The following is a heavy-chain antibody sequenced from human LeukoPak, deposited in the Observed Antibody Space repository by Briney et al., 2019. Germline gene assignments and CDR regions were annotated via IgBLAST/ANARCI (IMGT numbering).Heavy chain of an antibody. D-gene: IGHD4-17*01. CDR3: ARDEGPYGDSEPNYYYGMDV. J-gene: IGHJ6*02. CDR1: GYSISSGYY. CDR2: IYHSGST. V-gene: IGHV4-38-2*02. Sequence: SETLSLTCTVSGYSISSGYYWGWIRQPPGKGLEWIGSIYHSGSTYYNPSLKSRVTISVDTSKNQFSLKLSSVTAADTAVYYCARDEGPYGDSEPNYYYGMDVWGQGTTVTVSS.